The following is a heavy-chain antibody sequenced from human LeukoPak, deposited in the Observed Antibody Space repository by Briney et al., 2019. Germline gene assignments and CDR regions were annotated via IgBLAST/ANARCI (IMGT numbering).Heavy chain of an antibody. Sequence: ASVKVSCKVSGYTLTELSMHWVRQAPGKGLEWMGGFDPEDGETIYAQKFQGRVTMTEDTSTDTAYMELSSLRSEDTAVYYCATDSRWLRAFDIWGQGTMVTVSS. CDR3: ATDSRWLRAFDI. CDR1: GYTLTELS. J-gene: IGHJ3*02. D-gene: IGHD3-22*01. V-gene: IGHV1-24*01. CDR2: FDPEDGET.